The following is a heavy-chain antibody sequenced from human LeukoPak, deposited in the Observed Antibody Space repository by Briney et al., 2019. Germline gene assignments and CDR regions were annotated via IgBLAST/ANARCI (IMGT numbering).Heavy chain of an antibody. J-gene: IGHJ5*02. D-gene: IGHD2-2*01. CDR3: AREKVVPAAIHWFDP. Sequence: PSQTLSLTCTVSGGSISSGSYYWSWIRQPAGKGLEWIGRIYTSGSTNYNPSLKSRVTISVDTSKNQFSLKLSSVTAADTAVYYCAREKVVPAAIHWFDPWGQGTLVTVSS. CDR2: IYTSGST. V-gene: IGHV4-61*02. CDR1: GGSISSGSYY.